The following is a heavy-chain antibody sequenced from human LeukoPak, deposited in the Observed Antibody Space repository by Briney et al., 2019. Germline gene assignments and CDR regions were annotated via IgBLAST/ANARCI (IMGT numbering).Heavy chain of an antibody. CDR3: ARRAGAYSHPYDY. D-gene: IGHD4/OR15-4a*01. CDR1: GITFSNYG. CDR2: IYSDNT. V-gene: IGHV3-30*12. J-gene: IGHJ4*02. Sequence: PGGSLRLSCAASGITFSNYGMHWVRQAPDKGLEWVAFIYSDNTHYSDSVKGRFTISRDNSKNTLYLQMNSLRAEDTAVHYCARRAGAYSHPYDYWGQGTLVTVSS.